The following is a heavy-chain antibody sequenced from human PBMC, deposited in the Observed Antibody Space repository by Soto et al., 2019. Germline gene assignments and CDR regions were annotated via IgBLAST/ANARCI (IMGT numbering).Heavy chain of an antibody. D-gene: IGHD3-22*01. V-gene: IGHV3-74*01. Sequence: EVQLVESGGDFVQPGGSLRLSCAASGFTFSSYWMHWVRQVPGKGLVWVSRINSDGSRVYYADSVKGRFAISRDNAKNTLYLHVNSLTVEDTAVYSCARGGSGAYYQDYWGRGTLVTVSS. J-gene: IGHJ4*02. CDR2: INSDGSRV. CDR3: ARGGSGAYYQDY. CDR1: GFTFSSYW.